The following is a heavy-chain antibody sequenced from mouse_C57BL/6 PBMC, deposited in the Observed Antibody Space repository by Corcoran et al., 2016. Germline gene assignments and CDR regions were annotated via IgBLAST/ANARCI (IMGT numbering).Heavy chain of an antibody. CDR2: INPNNGGT. Sequence: EVQLQQSGPELVKPGASVKISCKASGYTFTDYYMNWVKQSHGKSLEWIGDINPNNGGTSYNQKFKGKATLTVDKSSSTAYMELRSLTSEDSAVYYGANYDGSSPFAYWGQGTLATVSA. J-gene: IGHJ3*01. V-gene: IGHV1-26*01. CDR3: ANYDGSSPFAY. CDR1: GYTFTDYY. D-gene: IGHD1-1*01.